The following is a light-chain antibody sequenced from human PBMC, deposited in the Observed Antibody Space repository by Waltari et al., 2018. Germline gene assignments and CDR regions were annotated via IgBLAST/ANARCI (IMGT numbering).Light chain of an antibody. Sequence: QSVLTQPPSVSGAPRQRVTISCSGSSSNIGHNSVNWYQQLPGTPPKLLIYYDDLLSSGVSDRFSGSKSGTSASLAIAGLQSEDEAHYYCAAWDASLSSWLFGGGTKLTVL. V-gene: IGLV1-36*01. J-gene: IGLJ3*02. CDR2: YDD. CDR3: AAWDASLSSWL. CDR1: SSNIGHNS.